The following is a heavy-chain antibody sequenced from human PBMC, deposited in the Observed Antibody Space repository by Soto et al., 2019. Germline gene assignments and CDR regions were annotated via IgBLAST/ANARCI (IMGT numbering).Heavy chain of an antibody. J-gene: IGHJ4*02. V-gene: IGHV3-23*01. CDR3: AFILRYFDWSSPFDY. CDR1: GFTFSSYA. CDR2: ISGSGGST. D-gene: IGHD3-9*01. Sequence: EVQLLESGGGLVQPGGSLRLSCAASGFTFSSYAMSWVRQAPGKGLEWVSAISGSGGSTYYADSVKGRFTISRDNSKNTLYLQMNSLRAEDTAVYYCAFILRYFDWSSPFDYWVQGTLVTVSS.